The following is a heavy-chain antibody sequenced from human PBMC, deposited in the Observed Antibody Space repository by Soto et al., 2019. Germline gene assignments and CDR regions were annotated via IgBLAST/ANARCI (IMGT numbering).Heavy chain of an antibody. CDR2: VGGGGDPT. CDR1: GVPFSQYA. Sequence: LKLCGVGSGVPFSQYAMNWFRQTPLKGLEWVAHVGGGGDPTFYADSLNGRCSVARDNSRDIMYLQMDSLRADDTAVYYCAQDAIARNGIYDPFDCWGRGTPVTVSS. J-gene: IGHJ4*02. V-gene: IGHV3-23*01. CDR3: AQDAIARNGIYDPFDC. D-gene: IGHD5-12*01.